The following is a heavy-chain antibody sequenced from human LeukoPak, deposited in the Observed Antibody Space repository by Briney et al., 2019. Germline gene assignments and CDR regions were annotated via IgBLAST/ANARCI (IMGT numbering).Heavy chain of an antibody. D-gene: IGHD3-22*01. J-gene: IGHJ4*02. CDR2: TYYSGST. CDR1: GGSISSGGYY. Sequence: SETLSLTCTVSGGSISSGGYYWSWIRQHPGKGLEWIGYTYYSGSTYYNPSLKSRVTISVDTSKNQFSLKLSSVTAADTAVYYCARAVGFVGYSREVYYYDSSGYYSGFDYWGQGTLVTVSS. V-gene: IGHV4-31*03. CDR3: ARAVGFVGYSREVYYYDSSGYYSGFDY.